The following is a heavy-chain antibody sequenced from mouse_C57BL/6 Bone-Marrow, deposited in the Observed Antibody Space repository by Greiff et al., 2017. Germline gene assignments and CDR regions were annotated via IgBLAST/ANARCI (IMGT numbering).Heavy chain of an antibody. D-gene: IGHD2-5*01. CDR1: GYTFTSYG. CDR2: IYPRRGNT. J-gene: IGHJ2*01. Sequence: QVQLKESGAELARPGASVKLSCKASGYTFTSYGISWVKQRTGQGLEWIGEIYPRRGNTNYNEKFKGKATLTADKSSSTAYMELRSLTSEDSAVYFCARVSYYSNFFDYWGQGTTLTVSS. CDR3: ARVSYYSNFFDY. V-gene: IGHV1-81*01.